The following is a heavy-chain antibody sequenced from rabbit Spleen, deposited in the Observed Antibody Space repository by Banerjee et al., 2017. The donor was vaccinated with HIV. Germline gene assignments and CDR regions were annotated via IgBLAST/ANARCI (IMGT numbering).Heavy chain of an antibody. V-gene: IGHV1S40*01. CDR1: GFSFSSSYD. J-gene: IGHJ4*01. Sequence: VESGGGLVQPGASLTLTCTASGFSFSSSYDMCWVRQAPGKGLEWIGCIYTGNNKNYYASWAKGRFTISKTSSTTVTLQMTSLTVADTATYFCARDAGSGDYIDVYFDLWGPGTLVTVS. D-gene: IGHD8-1*01. CDR2: IYTGNNKN. CDR3: ARDAGSGDYIDVYFDL.